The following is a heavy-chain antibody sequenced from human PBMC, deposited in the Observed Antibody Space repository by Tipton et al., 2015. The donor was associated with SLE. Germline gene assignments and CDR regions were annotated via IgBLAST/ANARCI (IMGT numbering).Heavy chain of an antibody. CDR2: INTNGVTI. CDR3: ARDLPDY. J-gene: IGHJ4*03. Sequence: SLRLSCAASGFTFSTYEMAWVRQAPGKGLEWVSYINTNGVTIQYVDSVKGRFTMSRDNAKNSLFLQMNSLRVDDTAVYYCARDLPDYWGHGTLVSVSS. V-gene: IGHV3-48*03. CDR1: GFTFSTYE.